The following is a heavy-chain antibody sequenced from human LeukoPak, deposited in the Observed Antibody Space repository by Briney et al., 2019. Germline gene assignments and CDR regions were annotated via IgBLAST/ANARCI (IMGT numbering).Heavy chain of an antibody. CDR1: GGSISSYY. J-gene: IGHJ4*02. D-gene: IGHD3-10*01. CDR3: ARERPDYYGSGSPHFDY. CDR2: IYYSGST. Sequence: SETLSLTCTVSGGSISSYYWSWIRQPPGKGLEWIGYIYYSGSTNYNPSLKSRVTISVDTSRNQFSLKLGSVTAADTAVYYCARERPDYYGSGSPHFDYWGQGTLVTVSS. V-gene: IGHV4-59*12.